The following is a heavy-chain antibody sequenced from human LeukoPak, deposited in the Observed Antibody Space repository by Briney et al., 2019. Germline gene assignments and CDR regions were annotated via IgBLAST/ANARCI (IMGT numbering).Heavy chain of an antibody. V-gene: IGHV4-61*08. D-gene: IGHD3-10*01. CDR1: GGSISSGGYY. CDR3: ARAGITMVRGVIIGSWFDP. CDR2: IYYSGST. J-gene: IGHJ5*02. Sequence: SQTLSLTCTVSGGSISSGGYYWSWIRQPPGKGLEWIGYIYYSGSTNYNPSLKSRVTISVDTSKNQFSLKLSSVTAADTAVYYCARAGITMVRGVIIGSWFDPWGQGTLVTVSS.